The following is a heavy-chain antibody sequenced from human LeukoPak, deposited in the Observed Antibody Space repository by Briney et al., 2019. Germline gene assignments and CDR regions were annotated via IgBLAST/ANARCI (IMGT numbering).Heavy chain of an antibody. CDR3: AKDLWTPYFDY. Sequence: PGGSLRLSCTTSGFSFSNYGMHWVRQAPGKGLEWVTFIRSDGSIKYYADSAKGRFTISRDNSKNTLFLQMNSLRAEDTAVYYCAKDLWTPYFDYWGQGTLVTVSS. V-gene: IGHV3-30*02. CDR2: IRSDGSIK. J-gene: IGHJ4*02. CDR1: GFSFSNYG. D-gene: IGHD2-21*01.